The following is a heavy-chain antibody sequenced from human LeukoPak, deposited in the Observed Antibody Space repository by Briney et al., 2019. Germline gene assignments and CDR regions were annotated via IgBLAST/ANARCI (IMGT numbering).Heavy chain of an antibody. CDR3: ARDTSSTGYCSGGSCKPLDV. Sequence: ASVKVSCKASGYTFSNYGISWVRQAPGQGLEWMGWISPYNGNTNYAQKFQGRVTITADESTSTAYMELSSLRSEDTAVYYCARDTSSTGYCSGGSCKPLDVWGQGTTVTVSS. J-gene: IGHJ6*02. D-gene: IGHD2-15*01. CDR2: ISPYNGNT. V-gene: IGHV1-18*01. CDR1: GYTFSNYG.